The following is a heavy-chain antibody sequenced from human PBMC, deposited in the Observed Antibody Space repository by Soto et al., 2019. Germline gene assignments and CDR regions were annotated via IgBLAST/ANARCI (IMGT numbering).Heavy chain of an antibody. CDR3: AADVGGYIYGLRNY. D-gene: IGHD5-18*01. J-gene: IGHJ4*02. Sequence: AVKVSCKASGFTFSSSAVHWVRQARVHRLEWIGWIVVGNSNTNYARGLQERVTITGDMCTSTAHMELSGLGSEDTAVYCCAADVGGYIYGLRNYWGQ. V-gene: IGHV1-58*01. CDR1: GFTFSSSA. CDR2: IVVGNSNT.